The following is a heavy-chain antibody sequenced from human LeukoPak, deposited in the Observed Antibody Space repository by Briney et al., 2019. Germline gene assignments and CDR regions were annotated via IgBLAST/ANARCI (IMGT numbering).Heavy chain of an antibody. CDR2: ISWNSGSI. CDR1: GFTFDDYA. J-gene: IGHJ4*02. CDR3: AKHYYDSSGYSYFDY. Sequence: GGSLRLSCAASGFTFDDYAMHWVRQAPGKGLEWVSGISWNSGSIGYADSVKGRFTISRDNAKNTLYLQMNSLRAEDTAVYYCAKHYYDSSGYSYFDYWGQGTLVTVSS. D-gene: IGHD3-22*01. V-gene: IGHV3-9*01.